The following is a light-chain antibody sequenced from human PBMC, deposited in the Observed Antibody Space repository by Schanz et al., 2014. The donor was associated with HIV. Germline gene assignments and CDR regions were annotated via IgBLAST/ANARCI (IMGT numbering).Light chain of an antibody. V-gene: IGLV2-14*03. J-gene: IGLJ2*01. CDR1: SSDVGDYNY. CDR3: SSYTSSSTVL. CDR2: DVS. Sequence: QSALTQPRSVSGSLGQSVTISCTGTSSDVGDYNYVSWYQQHLGKAPKLMIYDVSNRPSGVSSRFFGSKSGNTASLTISGLQAEDEAEYYCSSYTSSSTVLFGGGTKLTVL.